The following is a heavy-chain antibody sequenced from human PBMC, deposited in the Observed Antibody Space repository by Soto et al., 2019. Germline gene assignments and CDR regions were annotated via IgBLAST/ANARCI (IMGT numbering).Heavy chain of an antibody. V-gene: IGHV1-69*06. Sequence: ASVKVSCKASGGTFSSYAISWVRQAPGQGLEWMGGIIPIFGTANYAQKFQGRVTITADKSTSTAYMELSSLRSEDTDVYYCASGNAWEVLLAYWGQGTLVTVSS. D-gene: IGHD1-26*01. CDR1: GGTFSSYA. J-gene: IGHJ4*02. CDR3: ASGNAWEVLLAY. CDR2: IIPIFGTA.